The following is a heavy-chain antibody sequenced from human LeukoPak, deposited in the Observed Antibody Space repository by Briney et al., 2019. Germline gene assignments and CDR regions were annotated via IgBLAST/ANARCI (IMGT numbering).Heavy chain of an antibody. CDR3: ARSASGSYVHFDY. CDR1: GFTFSSYE. J-gene: IGHJ4*02. D-gene: IGHD1-26*01. Sequence: PGGSLRLSCAASGFTFSSYEMNWVRQAPGKGLEWVSYISSSGSTIYYADSVKGRFTISRDNAKNSLYLQMNSLRAEDTAVYYCARSASGSYVHFDYWGQGTLVTVSS. V-gene: IGHV3-48*03. CDR2: ISSSGSTI.